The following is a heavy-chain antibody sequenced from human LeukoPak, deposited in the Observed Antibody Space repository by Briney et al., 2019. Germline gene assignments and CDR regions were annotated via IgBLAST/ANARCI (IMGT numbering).Heavy chain of an antibody. J-gene: IGHJ5*02. CDR1: GFRASDYY. CDR2: IRGSGDT. Sequence: GGSLRLSCAVSGFRASDYYMSWVRQAPGKGLEWVALIRGSGDTFYGDSVKGRFTISRDDSKNTVYLRMNSLRVEDTAVYSCARDRAATQDWVEFDPWGQGTLVTVSS. D-gene: IGHD2-15*01. V-gene: IGHV3-66*01. CDR3: ARDRAATQDWVEFDP.